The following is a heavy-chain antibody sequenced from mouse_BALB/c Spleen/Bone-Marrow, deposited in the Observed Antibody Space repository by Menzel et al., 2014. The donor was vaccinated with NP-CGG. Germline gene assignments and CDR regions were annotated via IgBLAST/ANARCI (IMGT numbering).Heavy chain of an antibody. Sequence: VQLQQSGPDLVKPSQSLSLTCTVTGYSITSGYSWHWIRQFPGNKLEWMGYINYSGSTSYNPSLKSRISITRGTSKDQFVLELESVDNEDTAKNYWARSGYFCFFDYWGQGTTLTVSS. CDR3: ARSGYFCFFDY. CDR1: GYSITSGYS. V-gene: IGHV3-1*02. J-gene: IGHJ2*01. CDR2: INYSGST.